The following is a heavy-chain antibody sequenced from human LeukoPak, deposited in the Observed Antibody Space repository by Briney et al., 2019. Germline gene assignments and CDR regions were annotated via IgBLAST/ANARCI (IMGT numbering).Heavy chain of an antibody. Sequence: GGSLRLSCAASGFTFSRYSMNWVRQAPGKGLEWISYISSSSSTIYYADSVKGRFTISRDNAKNSLYLQMNSLRAEDTAVYYCARQARYYYDSSGYAWAVPYYYYYMDVWGKGTTVTISS. CDR3: ARQARYYYDSSGYAWAVPYYYYYMDV. CDR1: GFTFSRYS. D-gene: IGHD3-22*01. J-gene: IGHJ6*03. V-gene: IGHV3-48*01. CDR2: ISSSSSTI.